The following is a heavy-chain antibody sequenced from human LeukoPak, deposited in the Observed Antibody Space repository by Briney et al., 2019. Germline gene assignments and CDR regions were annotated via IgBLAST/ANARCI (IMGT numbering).Heavy chain of an antibody. CDR1: GYTFTSYG. J-gene: IGHJ4*02. V-gene: IGHV1-18*04. D-gene: IGHD1-1*01. Sequence: ASVKVSCKASGYTFTSYGISWVRQAPGQGLEWMGWISAYNGNTNYAQTLQGRVTMTTDTSTSTAYMELRSLRSDDTAVYYCARLTGYNWNDGFDYWGQGTLVTVSS. CDR3: ARLTGYNWNDGFDY. CDR2: ISAYNGNT.